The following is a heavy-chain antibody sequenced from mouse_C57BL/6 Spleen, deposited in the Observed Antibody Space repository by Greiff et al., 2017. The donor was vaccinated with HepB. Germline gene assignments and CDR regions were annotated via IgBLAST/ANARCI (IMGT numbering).Heavy chain of an antibody. CDR1: GFSLSTFGMG. J-gene: IGHJ4*01. CDR3: ARMRYTAPYAMDY. CDR2: IWWDDDK. V-gene: IGHV8-8*01. D-gene: IGHD2-14*01. Sequence: QVTLKESGPGILQPSQTLSLTCSFSGFSLSTFGMGVGWIRQPSGKGLEWLAHIWWDDDKYYNPALKSRLTISKDTSKNQVFLMIANVDTADTATYYCARMRYTAPYAMDYWGQGTSVTVSS.